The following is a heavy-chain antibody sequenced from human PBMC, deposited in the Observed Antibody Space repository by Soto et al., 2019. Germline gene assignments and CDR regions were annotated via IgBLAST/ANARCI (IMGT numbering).Heavy chain of an antibody. D-gene: IGHD3-22*01. Sequence: GGALRLSCPPSGFTFSSYGIHWVRQAPGKGLEWLAVISYGGTSTYYADSVKGRSTISRDNHNHQLYLQINGLSAADTAMYYCAKDGAPTVRDFYDSSGYSSTGFDYWGQGTLVTVSS. CDR3: AKDGAPTVRDFYDSSGYSSTGFDY. CDR2: ISYGGTST. V-gene: IGHV3-30*18. CDR1: GFTFSSYG. J-gene: IGHJ4*02.